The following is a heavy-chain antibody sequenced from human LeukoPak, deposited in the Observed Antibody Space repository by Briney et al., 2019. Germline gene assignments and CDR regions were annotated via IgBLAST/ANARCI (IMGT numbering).Heavy chain of an antibody. CDR2: ISSGSTTI. D-gene: IGHD2-15*01. CDR3: ARRNIAATYYFDY. V-gene: IGHV3-11*01. CDR1: GFTFGDYY. J-gene: IGHJ4*02. Sequence: GGSLRLSCAASGFTFGDYYMTWIRQAPGKGLEWLSYISSGSTTIHYADSVKGRFTISRDNAKKSLYLQMNSLRAEDTAVYYCARRNIAATYYFDYWGQGTLVTVSS.